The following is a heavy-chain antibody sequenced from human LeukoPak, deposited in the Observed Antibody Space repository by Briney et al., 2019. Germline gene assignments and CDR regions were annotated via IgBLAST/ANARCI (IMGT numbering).Heavy chain of an antibody. Sequence: GRSLRLSCAASGFTFSSYAMHWVRQAPGKGLEWVAVISYDGSNKYYADSVKGRFTISRDNAKNTLYLQMNNLRVEDTALYFCHPLAYTSNWGQGTLVTVSS. CDR1: GFTFSSYA. J-gene: IGHJ4*02. V-gene: IGHV3-30*07. CDR3: HPLAYTSN. D-gene: IGHD6-19*01. CDR2: ISYDGSNK.